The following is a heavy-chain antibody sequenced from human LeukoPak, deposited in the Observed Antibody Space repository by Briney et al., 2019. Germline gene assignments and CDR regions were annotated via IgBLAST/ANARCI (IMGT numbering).Heavy chain of an antibody. CDR2: ISGSGGST. J-gene: IGHJ4*02. V-gene: IGHV3-23*01. Sequence: PGGSLRLSCAASGFTFSSYAMSWVRQAPGKGLEWVSAISGSGGSTYYADSVKGRFTISRDNSKNTLYLQMNSLRAEDTAVYYCAKDHYGSGSYWFDYWGQGTLVTVSP. CDR1: GFTFSSYA. CDR3: AKDHYGSGSYWFDY. D-gene: IGHD3-10*01.